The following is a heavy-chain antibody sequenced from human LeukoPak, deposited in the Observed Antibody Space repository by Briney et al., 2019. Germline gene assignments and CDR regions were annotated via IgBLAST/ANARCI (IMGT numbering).Heavy chain of an antibody. Sequence: PGGSLRLPCAASGFTFSSYGMHWVRQAPGKGLEWVAVIWYDGSNKYCADSVKGRFTISRDNSKNTLYLQMNSLRAEDTAVYYCASTSGWYEPIDYWGQGTLVTVSS. D-gene: IGHD6-19*01. CDR1: GFTFSSYG. J-gene: IGHJ4*02. V-gene: IGHV3-33*01. CDR2: IWYDGSNK. CDR3: ASTSGWYEPIDY.